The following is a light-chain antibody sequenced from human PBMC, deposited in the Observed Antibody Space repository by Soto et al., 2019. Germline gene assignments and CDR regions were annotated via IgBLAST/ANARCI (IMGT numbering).Light chain of an antibody. V-gene: IGKV3D-20*01. CDR1: QTVSSVY. J-gene: IGKJ2*01. CDR3: QHYDSPPYT. CDR2: DAY. Sequence: IVLTPSPGTLSLSPGERDILSCVASQTVSSVYLAWYQQKPGRAPRLLIYDAYSRATGIPDRFSGSGSGTDFTLTISRLEPEDFAVYYCQHYDSPPYTFGQGTKLDIK.